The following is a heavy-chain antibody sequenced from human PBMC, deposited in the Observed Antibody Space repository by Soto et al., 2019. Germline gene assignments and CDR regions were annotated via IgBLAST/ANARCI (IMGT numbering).Heavy chain of an antibody. V-gene: IGHV6-1*01. CDR1: VDSVSSNSAA. D-gene: IGHD6-19*01. Sequence: SQTLSLTCAISVDSVSSNSAAWNLISQSPSRGLEWLGRTYYRSKLYNDYAVSVKSRININPDTSKNQFSLQLNSVTPEDTAVYSCARDNMEQWLDDYGTDVWGKGTRVTVSS. J-gene: IGHJ6*04. CDR2: TYYRSKLYN. CDR3: ARDNMEQWLDDYGTDV.